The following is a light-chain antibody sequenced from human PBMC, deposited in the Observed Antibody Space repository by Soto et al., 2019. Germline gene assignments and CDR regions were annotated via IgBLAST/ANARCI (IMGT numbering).Light chain of an antibody. CDR1: SSDIGGYNY. J-gene: IGLJ3*02. Sequence: QSVLTQPASVSGSPGQSITLSCTGSSSDIGGYNYVSWYQQHPGKAPKVMIYEVRNRPSGVSNRFSGSKSGNTASLTISGLQADDEADYYCSSYTSRNSWVFGGGTKLTVL. CDR2: EVR. V-gene: IGLV2-14*01. CDR3: SSYTSRNSWV.